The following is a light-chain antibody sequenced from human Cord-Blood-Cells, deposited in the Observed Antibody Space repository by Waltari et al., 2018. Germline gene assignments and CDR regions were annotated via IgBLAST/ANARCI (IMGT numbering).Light chain of an antibody. J-gene: IGLJ1*01. CDR2: EFS. CDR3: SSYTSSSTLYV. CDR1: SSAVGVYNY. Sequence: QSALTQPASVSGSPGQSITISCPGTSSAVGVYNYVSWDQQHPGKAPKNMIYEFSNRPSGVSNRLPGSKSGNTASLTISGLQAEDEADYYCSSYTSSSTLYVFGTGTKVTVL. V-gene: IGLV2-14*01.